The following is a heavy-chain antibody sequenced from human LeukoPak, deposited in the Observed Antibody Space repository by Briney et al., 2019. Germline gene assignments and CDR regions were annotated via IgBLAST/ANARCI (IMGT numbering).Heavy chain of an antibody. CDR2: INSDGSST. D-gene: IGHD3-10*02. V-gene: IGHV3-74*01. CDR3: ARGYSVREDY. Sequence: GGSLRLSCSASGFPFSSYWLHWVRQAPGKGLVWVSHINSDGSSTNYADSVKGRFTISRDNAKNTLYLQMNSLRAEDTAVYYCARGYSVREDYWGQGTLVTVSS. J-gene: IGHJ4*02. CDR1: GFPFSSYW.